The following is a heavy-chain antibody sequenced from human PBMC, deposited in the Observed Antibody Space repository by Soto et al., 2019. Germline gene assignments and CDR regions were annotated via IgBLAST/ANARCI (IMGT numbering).Heavy chain of an antibody. J-gene: IGHJ4*02. CDR3: AALYYYDSSGYYLYYFDY. CDR1: GGSISSGGYY. CDR2: IYYSGST. D-gene: IGHD3-22*01. V-gene: IGHV4-31*03. Sequence: PSETLSLTCTVSGGSISSGGYYWSWIRQHPGKGLEWIGYIYYSGSTYYNPSLKSRVTISVDTSKNQFSLKLSSVTAADTAVYYCAALYYYDSSGYYLYYFDYWGQGTLVTVSS.